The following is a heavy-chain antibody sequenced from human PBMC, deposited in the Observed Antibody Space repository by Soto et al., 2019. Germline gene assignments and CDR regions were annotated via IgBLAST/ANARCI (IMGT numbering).Heavy chain of an antibody. CDR3: AKDRGYYGSGSLDY. CDR2: ISYDGSNK. J-gene: IGHJ4*02. V-gene: IGHV3-30*18. CDR1: VFTFSSYG. D-gene: IGHD3-10*01. Sequence: QVQLVESGGGVVQPGRSLRLSCAASVFTFSSYGMHWVRQAPGKGLEWVAVISYDGSNKYYADSVKGRFTISRDNSKNTLYLQMNSLRAEDTAVYYCAKDRGYYGSGSLDYWGQGTLVTVSS.